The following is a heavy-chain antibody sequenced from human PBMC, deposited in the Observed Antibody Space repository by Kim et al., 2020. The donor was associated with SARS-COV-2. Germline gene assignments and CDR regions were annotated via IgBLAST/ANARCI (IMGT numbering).Heavy chain of an antibody. J-gene: IGHJ3*02. Sequence: GGSLRLSCAASGFTLSSYAMSWVRQAPGKGLEWVSTLSGSGSRTYYVESVKGRFTISSDNSKNTLYLQMNNLRPEDPAVYYCAKDSWGTVTDAFDIWG. D-gene: IGHD3-16*01. V-gene: IGHV3-23*01. CDR3: AKDSWGTVTDAFDI. CDR2: LSGSGSRT. CDR1: GFTLSSYA.